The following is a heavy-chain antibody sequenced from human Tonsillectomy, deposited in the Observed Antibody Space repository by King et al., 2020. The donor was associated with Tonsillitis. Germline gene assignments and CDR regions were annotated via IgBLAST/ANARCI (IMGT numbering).Heavy chain of an antibody. D-gene: IGHD4-11*01. V-gene: IGHV4-30-2*01. CDR3: ARAACGNYEDAFDI. CDR1: GGSISSGGYS. Sequence: QLQESGSGLVKPSQTLSLTCAVSGGSISSGGYSWSWIRQPPGKGLEWIGYIYHSGSTYYNSSLKSRVTISVDRSKNQFSLKLSSVTAADTAVYYCARAACGNYEDAFDIWGQGTMVTVSS. J-gene: IGHJ3*02. CDR2: IYHSGST.